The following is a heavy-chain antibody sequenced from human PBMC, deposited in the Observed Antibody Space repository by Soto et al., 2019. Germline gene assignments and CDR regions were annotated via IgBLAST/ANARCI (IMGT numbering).Heavy chain of an antibody. J-gene: IGHJ6*02. D-gene: IGHD2-2*01. V-gene: IGHV5-51*01. Sequence: GESLKISCKGSGYSFTNYWIGWVRQMPGKGLEWMGIIYPGDSDTRYSPSFQGRFTISRDDSKSIAYLQMNSLKTEDTAVYYCTRELPLDAAAANPHYYYYGMDVWGQGTTVTVSS. CDR2: IYPGDSDT. CDR1: GYSFTNYW. CDR3: TRELPLDAAAANPHYYYYGMDV.